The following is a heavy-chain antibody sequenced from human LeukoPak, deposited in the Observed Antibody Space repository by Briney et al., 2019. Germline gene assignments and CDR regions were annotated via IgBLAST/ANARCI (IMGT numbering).Heavy chain of an antibody. J-gene: IGHJ4*02. CDR3: ARDDRYCSGGSCYSIDY. Sequence: GGSLRLSCAASGFTLSSYWMSWVRQAPGKGLEWVANIKQDGSEKYYVDSVKGRFTISRDNAKNSLYLQMNSLRAEDTAVYYCARDDRYCSGGSCYSIDYWGQGTLVTVSS. CDR1: GFTLSSYW. V-gene: IGHV3-7*01. D-gene: IGHD2-15*01. CDR2: IKQDGSEK.